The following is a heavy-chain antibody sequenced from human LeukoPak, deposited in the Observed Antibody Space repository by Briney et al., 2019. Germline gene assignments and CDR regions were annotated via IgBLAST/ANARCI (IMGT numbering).Heavy chain of an antibody. CDR2: IRYKSKSYST. CDR3: TRARDEGSHFDY. Sequence: GGSLRLSCAASGFTFSDHYMDWVRQAPGKGLEWVGRIRYKSKSYSTDYAGSVRGRFTISRDDSKNSLYLQMNSLKTDDTAVYYCTRARDEGSHFDYWGLGTLVTVSS. J-gene: IGHJ4*02. D-gene: IGHD3-10*01. V-gene: IGHV3-72*01. CDR1: GFTFSDHY.